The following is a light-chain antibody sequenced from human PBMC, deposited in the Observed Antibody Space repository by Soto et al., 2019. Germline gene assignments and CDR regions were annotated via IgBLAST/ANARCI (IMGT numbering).Light chain of an antibody. CDR3: CSYAGSRDV. V-gene: IGLV2-11*01. CDR1: SSDVGGYNY. CDR2: DVS. Sequence: QSALTQPRSVSGSPGQSVTISCTGTSSDVGGYNYVSWYQQHPGKAPKLMIYDVSKRPSGVPDRFSGSKSGNTASLTISGLQAEDEADYYCCSYAGSRDVFGGGTKLTVL. J-gene: IGLJ2*01.